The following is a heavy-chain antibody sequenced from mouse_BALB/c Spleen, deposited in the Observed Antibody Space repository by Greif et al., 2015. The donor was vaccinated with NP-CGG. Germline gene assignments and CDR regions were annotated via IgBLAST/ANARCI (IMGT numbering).Heavy chain of an antibody. CDR2: ISSGSSTI. CDR1: GFTFSSFG. V-gene: IGHV5-17*02. J-gene: IGHJ4*01. Sequence: DVKLVESGGGLVQPGGSRKLSCAASGFTFSSFGMHWVRQAPEKGLEWVAYISSGSSTIYYADTVKGRFTISRDNPKNTRFLQMTSLRSEYTAMYYCARTTVVAYYAMDFWGQGTSVTVSS. CDR3: ARTTVVAYYAMDF. D-gene: IGHD1-1*01.